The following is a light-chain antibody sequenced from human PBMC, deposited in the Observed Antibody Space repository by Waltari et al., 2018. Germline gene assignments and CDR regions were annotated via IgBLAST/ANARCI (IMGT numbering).Light chain of an antibody. J-gene: IGLJ2*01. V-gene: IGLV2-14*03. CDR2: DVS. CDR3: SSYISSSTLEL. Sequence: QSALTQPASVSGSPGQAITISCTGTSSDVGAYNYVSWYQQHPGNAPKLIIFDVSNRPSGVSNRFSGSKSGNTASLTICGLQAEDEADYYCSSYISSSTLELFGGGTSLTVL. CDR1: SSDVGAYNY.